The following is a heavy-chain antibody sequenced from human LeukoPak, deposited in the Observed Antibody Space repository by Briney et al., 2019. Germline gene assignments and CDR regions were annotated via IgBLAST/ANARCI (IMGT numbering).Heavy chain of an antibody. D-gene: IGHD5-12*01. V-gene: IGHV3-15*07. J-gene: IGHJ4*02. CDR2: VLSRAGGGTI. CDR1: GLTFSNAW. CDR3: VTGGGYNGLDY. Sequence: PGESLRLSCAVSGLTFSNAWMNWVRQAPGKGLEWVGRVLSRAGGGTIDYAAPVKGRFTISRDDSKNALFLQMDSLRTEDTAVYYRVTGGGYNGLDYWGQGALVTVSS.